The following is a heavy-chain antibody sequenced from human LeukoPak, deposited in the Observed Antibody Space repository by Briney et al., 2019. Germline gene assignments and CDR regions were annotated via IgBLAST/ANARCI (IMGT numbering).Heavy chain of an antibody. D-gene: IGHD3-10*01. J-gene: IGHJ2*01. CDR3: AREGGITMVRGVIPLWYFDL. V-gene: IGHV4-31*03. Sequence: TSETLSLTCTVSGGSISSGGYYWSWIRQHPGKGLEWIGYIYYSGSTYYNPSLKSRVTISVDTSKNQFSLKLSSVTAADTAVYYCAREGGITMVRGVIPLWYFDLWGRGTLVTVSS. CDR1: GGSISSGGYY. CDR2: IYYSGST.